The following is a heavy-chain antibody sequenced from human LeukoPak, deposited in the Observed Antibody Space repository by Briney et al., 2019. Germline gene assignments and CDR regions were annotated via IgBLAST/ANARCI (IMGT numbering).Heavy chain of an antibody. Sequence: SETLSLTCTISGDSISSRYHFWGWIRQPPGKGLEWIGCIYFRGSTYYSPSLKSRVTMSVDTSTNQFSLQLKSMTAADTAVYYCARAEKEGYYYTDAWGKGTTVTVSS. V-gene: IGHV4-39*07. CDR1: GDSISSRYHF. CDR3: ARAEKEGYYYTDA. CDR2: IYFRGST. J-gene: IGHJ6*03.